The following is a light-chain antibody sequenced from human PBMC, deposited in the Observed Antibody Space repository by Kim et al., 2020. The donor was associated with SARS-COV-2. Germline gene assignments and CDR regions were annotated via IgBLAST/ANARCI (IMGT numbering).Light chain of an antibody. CDR1: QSLLHSNGYNY. CDR3: MQALKTPIT. CDR2: LGS. V-gene: IGKV2-28*01. Sequence: DIVMTQSPLSLPVTPGEPASISCRSSQSLLHSNGYNYLDWYLQKPGQSPQLLIYLGSNRASGVPDRFSGSGSGTDFTLKISRVEAKDVGVYYCMQALKTPITFGQGTRLEIK. J-gene: IGKJ5*01.